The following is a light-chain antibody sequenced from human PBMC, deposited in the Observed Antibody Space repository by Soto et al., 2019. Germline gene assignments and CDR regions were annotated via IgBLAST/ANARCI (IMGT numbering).Light chain of an antibody. CDR3: HEYGTSPRRT. Sequence: EIVVTQSPGTLSLSPGERATLFCSTSQSISSSCLAWYQKKPVQSPRLLISGASKRATGIPDRFSGSGSGTDFSLTISRLQPEDCAVYYCHEYGTSPRRTFGVGTKLDMK. V-gene: IGKV3-20*01. J-gene: IGKJ2*02. CDR2: GAS. CDR1: QSISSSC.